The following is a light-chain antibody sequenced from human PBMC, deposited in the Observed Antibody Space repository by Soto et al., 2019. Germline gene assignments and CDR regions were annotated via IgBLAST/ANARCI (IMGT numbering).Light chain of an antibody. CDR3: QHYKMYSPWT. CDR1: QSVSDN. J-gene: IGKJ1*01. CDR2: GAS. Sequence: EIVMTQSPATLSVSAGDRATLSCRASQSVSDNLAWYQQKPGQAPRLLLYGASIRATGVPARLSGSGYGTEFTLTISSLQPDDFATYYCQHYKMYSPWTFGQGTKVDIK. V-gene: IGKV3-15*01.